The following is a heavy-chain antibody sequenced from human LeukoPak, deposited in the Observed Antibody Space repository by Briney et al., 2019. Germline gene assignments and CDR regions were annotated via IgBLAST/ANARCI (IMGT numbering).Heavy chain of an antibody. CDR1: GGSISKYY. V-gene: IGHV4-59*08. CDR2: IYYSGSA. CDR3: ARHGGYTSPYLH. J-gene: IGHJ1*01. Sequence: SETLSLSCTVSGGSISKYYWSWVRQPPGKGLECIGYIYYSGSANYNPSLNSRVTISVDTSKNQFSLKLSSVSAADTAVYYCARHGGYTSPYLHWGQGTLVTVSS. D-gene: IGHD6-13*01.